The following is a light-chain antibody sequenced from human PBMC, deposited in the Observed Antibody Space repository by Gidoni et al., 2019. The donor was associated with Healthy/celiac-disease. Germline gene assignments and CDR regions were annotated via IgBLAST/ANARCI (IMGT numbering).Light chain of an antibody. CDR3: RQSYSTPRT. Sequence: QMTQSPSSLSASVGDRVTITCRASQSISSYLNWYQQKPGKAPKLLSYAASSLQSGVPSRFSGSGSGTDFTLTISSLQPEDFATYYCRQSYSTPRTFGQGTKVEIK. CDR1: QSISSY. J-gene: IGKJ2*01. V-gene: IGKV1-39*01. CDR2: AAS.